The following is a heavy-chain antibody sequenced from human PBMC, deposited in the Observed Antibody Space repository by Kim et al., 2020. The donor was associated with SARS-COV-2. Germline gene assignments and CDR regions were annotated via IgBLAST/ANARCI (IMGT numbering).Heavy chain of an antibody. CDR2: ISSSSSTI. J-gene: IGHJ4*02. D-gene: IGHD3-9*01. CDR1: GFTFSSYS. CDR3: ARGGVYDILTGYYPPCFDY. Sequence: GGSLRLSCAASGFTFSSYSMNWVRQAPGKGLEWVSYISSSSSTIYYADSVKGRFTISRDNAKNSLYLQMNSLRDEDTAVYYCARGGVYDILTGYYPPCFDYWGQGTLVTVSS. V-gene: IGHV3-48*02.